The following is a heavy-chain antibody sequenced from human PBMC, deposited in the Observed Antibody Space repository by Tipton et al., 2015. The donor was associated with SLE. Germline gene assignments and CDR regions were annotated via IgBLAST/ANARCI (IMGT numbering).Heavy chain of an antibody. CDR2: IYTSGST. CDR3: ARHAGIAARRDAVDI. D-gene: IGHD6-6*01. J-gene: IGHJ3*02. Sequence: TLSLTCTVSGGSISSGSYYWSWIRQPAGKGLEWIGHIYTSGSTNYNPSLKSRVTISVDTSKNQFSLKLSSVTAADTAVYYCARHAGIAARRDAVDIWGQGTMVTVSS. V-gene: IGHV4-61*09. CDR1: GGSISSGSYY.